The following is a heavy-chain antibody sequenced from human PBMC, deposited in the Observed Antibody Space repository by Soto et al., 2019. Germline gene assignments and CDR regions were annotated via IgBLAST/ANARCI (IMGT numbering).Heavy chain of an antibody. CDR2: ISAYNGNT. Sequence: ASVKVSCKASGYTFTSYGISWVRQAPGQGLEWMGWISAYNGNTNYSQKLQGRVTMTTDTSTSTAYMELRSLRSDDTAVYYCGCLYSRSWERYFVFWCQGTLVTV. CDR1: GYTFTSYG. CDR3: GCLYSRSWERYFVF. V-gene: IGHV1-18*01. J-gene: IGHJ4*02. D-gene: IGHD6-13*01.